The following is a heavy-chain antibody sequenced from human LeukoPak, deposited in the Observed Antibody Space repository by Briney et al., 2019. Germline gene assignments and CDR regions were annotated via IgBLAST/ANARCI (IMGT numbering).Heavy chain of an antibody. V-gene: IGHV3-7*03. J-gene: IGHJ4*02. Sequence: GGSLRLSCAASGFTFSAYWMSWVRQAPGKGLEWVANIRLDGSEKYYVDSVKGRFTISRDNAKNSFSLQMNSLRADDTAVYYCVRGGRYSYDYWGRGTLVTVSS. CDR1: GFTFSAYW. CDR2: IRLDGSEK. CDR3: VRGGRYSYDY. D-gene: IGHD2-15*01.